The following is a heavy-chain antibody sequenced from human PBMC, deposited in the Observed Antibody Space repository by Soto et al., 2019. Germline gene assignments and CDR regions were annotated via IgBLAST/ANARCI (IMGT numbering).Heavy chain of an antibody. J-gene: IGHJ4*02. CDR2: IYYSGGT. V-gene: IGHV4-59*01. Sequence: QVQLQESGPGLVKPSETLSLTCTVSGGSISSYYWSWLRQPPGKGLEWIGYIYYSGGTNYNPSPKGRVSISVDKSENQFPMKLRSVTAADTAVYYCAREPAPRWYGSGSSHFDYWGQGPLVTVSS. CDR3: AREPAPRWYGSGSSHFDY. D-gene: IGHD3-10*01. CDR1: GGSISSYY.